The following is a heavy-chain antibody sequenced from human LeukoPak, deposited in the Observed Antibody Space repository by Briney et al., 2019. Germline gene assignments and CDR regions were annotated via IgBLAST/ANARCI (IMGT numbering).Heavy chain of an antibody. Sequence: GGSLRLSCAASGFTLSSYWMSWVRQAPGKGLEWVANIKQDGSEKYYVDSVKGRFTISRDNAKNSLYLQMNSLRAEDTAVYYCARDRSHQWFNYYYYYMDVWGKGTTVTVSS. V-gene: IGHV3-7*01. CDR3: ARDRSHQWFNYYYYYMDV. J-gene: IGHJ6*03. D-gene: IGHD3-22*01. CDR2: IKQDGSEK. CDR1: GFTLSSYW.